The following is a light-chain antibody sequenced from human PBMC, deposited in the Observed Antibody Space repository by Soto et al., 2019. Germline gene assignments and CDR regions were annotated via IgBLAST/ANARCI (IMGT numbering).Light chain of an antibody. CDR1: ISDVGTYNL. J-gene: IGLJ1*01. CDR2: EVS. CDR3: CSYAGGATYV. V-gene: IGLV2-23*02. Sequence: QSVLTPPASVSGSPGQSITISCTGTISDVGTYNLVSWFQQHPGKAPKLMIFEVSERPAGVSNRFSGSKSGNEASLTISGLQAEDEADYYCCSYAGGATYVFGTGTKLTVL.